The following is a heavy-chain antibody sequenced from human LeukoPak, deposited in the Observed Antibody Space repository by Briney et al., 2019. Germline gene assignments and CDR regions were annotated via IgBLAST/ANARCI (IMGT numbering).Heavy chain of an antibody. D-gene: IGHD6-19*01. J-gene: IGHJ5*02. CDR1: GFTFSSYA. Sequence: GGSLRLSCAASGFTFSSYAMSWVRQGPGKGLEWVSAISGSGDSTYYAHSVKGRFTISRDNSKNTLYLQMSSLRAEDTAVYYCAKEASGWPNHWFDPWGQGTLVTVSS. CDR3: AKEASGWPNHWFDP. V-gene: IGHV3-23*01. CDR2: ISGSGDST.